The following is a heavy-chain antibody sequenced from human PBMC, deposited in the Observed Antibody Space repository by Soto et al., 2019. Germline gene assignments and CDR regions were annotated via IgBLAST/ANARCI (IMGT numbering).Heavy chain of an antibody. CDR3: ARGRGLGGSSANFDY. D-gene: IGHD6-25*01. CDR2: INHSGST. CDR1: GGSFSGYY. V-gene: IGHV4-34*01. J-gene: IGHJ4*02. Sequence: PSETLSLTCAVYGGSFSGYYWRWIRQPPGKGLEWIGEINHSGSTNYNPSLKSRVTISVDTSKNQFSLKLSSVTAADTAVYYCARGRGLGGSSANFDYWGQGTLVTVSS.